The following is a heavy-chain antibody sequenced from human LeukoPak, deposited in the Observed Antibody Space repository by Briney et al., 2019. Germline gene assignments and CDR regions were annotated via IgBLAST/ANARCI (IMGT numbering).Heavy chain of an antibody. Sequence: GGSLRLSCAASGFTFSSYWMSWVRQAPGKGLEWVANIKQGGSEKYYVDSVKGRFTISRDNAKNSLYLQMNSLSAEDTAVYYCASFWGSRESDWLRDGVDVWGQGTTVTVSS. V-gene: IGHV3-7*01. CDR3: ASFWGSRESDWLRDGVDV. CDR1: GFTFSSYW. D-gene: IGHD2-21*02. CDR2: IKQGGSEK. J-gene: IGHJ6*02.